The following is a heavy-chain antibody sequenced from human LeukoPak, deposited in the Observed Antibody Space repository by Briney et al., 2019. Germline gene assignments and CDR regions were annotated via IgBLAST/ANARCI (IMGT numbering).Heavy chain of an antibody. Sequence: ASVKVSCKASGYTFTSYGIGWVRQAPGQGLEWMGWINPNSGGTNYAQKFQGRVTMTRDTSISTAYMELSRLRSDDTAVYYCARVTARVVAATRFDYWGQGTLVTVSS. V-gene: IGHV1-2*02. CDR3: ARVTARVVAATRFDY. D-gene: IGHD2-15*01. J-gene: IGHJ4*02. CDR2: INPNSGGT. CDR1: GYTFTSYG.